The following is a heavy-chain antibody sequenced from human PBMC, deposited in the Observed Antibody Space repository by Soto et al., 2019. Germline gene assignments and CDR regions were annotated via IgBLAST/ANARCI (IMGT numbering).Heavy chain of an antibody. CDR2: INPNSGGT. D-gene: IGHD2-21*02. V-gene: IGHV1-2*02. Sequence: VASVKVSFKASGYTFTGYYMHWVRHAPGQGLEWMGWINPNSGGTNYAQKFQGRVTMTRDTSISTAYMELSRLRSDDTAVYYCAREGGASVVVTAMSLYYYYYGMDVWGQGTTVTVSS. CDR1: GYTFTGYY. J-gene: IGHJ6*02. CDR3: AREGGASVVVTAMSLYYYYYGMDV.